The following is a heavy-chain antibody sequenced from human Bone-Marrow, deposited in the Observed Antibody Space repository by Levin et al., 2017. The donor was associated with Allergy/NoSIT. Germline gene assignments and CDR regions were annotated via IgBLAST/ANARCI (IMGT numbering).Heavy chain of an antibody. J-gene: IGHJ3*02. Sequence: CGASGFTFDDFAMHWVRQAPGKGLEWVSGISWNSGSIGYADSMKGRFTISRDNAKNSLSLQMNSLRDEDTAFYYCVKGRSDGWYYDALEIWGQGTMVTVSS. D-gene: IGHD6-19*01. CDR3: VKGRSDGWYYDALEI. CDR2: ISWNSGSI. CDR1: GFTFDDFA. V-gene: IGHV3-9*01.